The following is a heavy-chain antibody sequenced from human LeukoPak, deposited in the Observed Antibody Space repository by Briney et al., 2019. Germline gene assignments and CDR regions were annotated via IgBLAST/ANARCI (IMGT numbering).Heavy chain of an antibody. J-gene: IGHJ6*03. Sequence: PSETLSLTCTVSGDSISGYYWSWIRQPAGKGLEWIGRIYSSGSTNYNPSLKSRVTMSVDTSKNQFSLQLRSVTAADTAVYYCARDVYYYGSGTDYNALGYYYYMDVWGKGTTVTVSS. CDR2: IYSSGST. D-gene: IGHD3-10*01. V-gene: IGHV4-4*07. CDR1: GDSISGYY. CDR3: ARDVYYYGSGTDYNALGYYYYMDV.